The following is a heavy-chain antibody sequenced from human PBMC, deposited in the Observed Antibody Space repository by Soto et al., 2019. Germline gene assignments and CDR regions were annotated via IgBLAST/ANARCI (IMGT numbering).Heavy chain of an antibody. CDR3: ARDPGIAVAGTG. D-gene: IGHD6-19*01. CDR2: ISYDGSNK. CDR1: GFTFSSYA. V-gene: IGHV3-30-3*01. J-gene: IGHJ4*02. Sequence: LRLSCAASGFTFSSYAMHWVRQAPGKGLEWVAVISYDGSNKYYADSVKGRFTISRDNSKNTLYLQMNSLRAEDTAVYYCARDPGIAVAGTGWGQGTLVTVS.